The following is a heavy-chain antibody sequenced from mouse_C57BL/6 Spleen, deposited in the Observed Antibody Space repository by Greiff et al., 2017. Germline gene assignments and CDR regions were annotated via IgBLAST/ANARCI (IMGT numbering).Heavy chain of an antibody. CDR1: GYTFTDYE. CDR3: TRGGGFDY. J-gene: IGHJ2*01. Sequence: VQGVESGAELVRPGASVTLSCKASGYTFTDYEMHWVKQTPVHGLEWIGAIDPETGGTAYNQKFKGKAILTADKSSSTAYMELRSLTSEDSAVYYCTRGGGFDYWGQGTTLTVSS. V-gene: IGHV1-15*01. CDR2: IDPETGGT.